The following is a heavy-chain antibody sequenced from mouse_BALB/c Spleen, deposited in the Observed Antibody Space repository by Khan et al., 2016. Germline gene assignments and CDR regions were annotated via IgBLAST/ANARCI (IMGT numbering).Heavy chain of an antibody. CDR2: IWPGGST. CDR1: GFSLTNSG. J-gene: IGHJ3*01. V-gene: IGHV2-9*02. CDR3: TRDSQDYGDWFAS. Sequence: QVQLKESGPGLVAPSQSLSITCTVSGFSLTNSGVHWIRQPPGKGLEWLGVIWPGGSTDYNSALMSRLSITNDNSQNQVFLKMISLQTDDTAMYFCTRDSQDYGDWFASWGQGSLVIVSA. D-gene: IGHD2-4*01.